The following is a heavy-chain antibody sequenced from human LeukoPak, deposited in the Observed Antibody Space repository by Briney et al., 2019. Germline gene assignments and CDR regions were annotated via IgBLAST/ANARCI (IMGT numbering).Heavy chain of an antibody. CDR3: ARAPRGSADFDN. CDR1: GFPFSSSS. J-gene: IGHJ4*02. D-gene: IGHD1-26*01. V-gene: IGHV3-30*11. Sequence: GKSLTLSCAASGFPFSSSSIHWVRQAPGKGLEWVTLISYDGRHKYYADSEKGRFTISRDISRNTVSVQMNSLRVEDTAVYYCARAPRGSADFDNWGQGTLVTVSS. CDR2: ISYDGRHK.